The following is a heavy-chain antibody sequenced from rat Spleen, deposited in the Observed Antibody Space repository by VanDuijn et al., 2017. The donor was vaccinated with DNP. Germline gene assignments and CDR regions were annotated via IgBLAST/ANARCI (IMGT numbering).Heavy chain of an antibody. CDR1: GFSITNNFK. J-gene: IGHJ2*01. CDR3: AIQLGVFDY. Sequence: EVLLQESGPGLVKPSQSLSLTCSVTGFSITNNFKWSWIRKFPGNKLELMGYVTNAGSTHYNPSLKSRISITTDTSKNQFFLQVNSVDTEDTATYYCAIQLGVFDYWGEGVMVTVSS. V-gene: IGHV3-3*01. D-gene: IGHD5-1*01. CDR2: VTNAGST.